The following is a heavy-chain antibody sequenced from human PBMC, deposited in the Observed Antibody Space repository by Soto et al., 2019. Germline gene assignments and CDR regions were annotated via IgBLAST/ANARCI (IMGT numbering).Heavy chain of an antibody. CDR1: GFTFSNAW. V-gene: IGHV3-15*07. CDR2: IKSKTDGGTT. D-gene: IGHD6-6*01. CDR3: TTSSSSAGFLFYYGMDV. J-gene: IGHJ6*02. Sequence: GGSLRLSCAASGFTFSNAWMNWVRQAPGKGLEWVGRIKSKTDGGTTDYAAPVKGRFTTSRDDSKNTLYLQMNSLKTEDTAVYYCTTSSSSAGFLFYYGMDVWGQGTTVTVSS.